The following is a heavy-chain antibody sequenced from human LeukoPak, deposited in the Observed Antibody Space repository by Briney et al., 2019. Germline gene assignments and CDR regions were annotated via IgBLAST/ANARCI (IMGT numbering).Heavy chain of an antibody. CDR1: GFTFSSYA. CDR3: ASSDSSRRPPNE. Sequence: GGSLRLSCAASGFTFSSYAMHWVRQAPGKGLEWVAVISYDGSNKYYADSVKGRFTISRDNSKNTLYLQMNSLRAEDTAVYYCASSDSSRRPPNEWGQGTLVTVSS. D-gene: IGHD6-13*01. J-gene: IGHJ4*02. CDR2: ISYDGSNK. V-gene: IGHV3-30-3*02.